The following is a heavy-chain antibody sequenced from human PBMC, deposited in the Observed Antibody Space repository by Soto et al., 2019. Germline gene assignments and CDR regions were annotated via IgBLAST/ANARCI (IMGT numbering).Heavy chain of an antibody. CDR3: ARRDSSGYYGSLGCDY. Sequence: EVQLVESGGGLVKPGGSLRLSCAASGFTFSSYSMNWVRQAPGKGLEWVSSISSSSSYIYYADSVKGRFTTSRDNAKNSLYLQMNSLRAEDTAVYYCARRDSSGYYGSLGCDYWGQGTLVTVSS. CDR2: ISSSSSYI. V-gene: IGHV3-21*01. J-gene: IGHJ4*02. CDR1: GFTFSSYS. D-gene: IGHD3-22*01.